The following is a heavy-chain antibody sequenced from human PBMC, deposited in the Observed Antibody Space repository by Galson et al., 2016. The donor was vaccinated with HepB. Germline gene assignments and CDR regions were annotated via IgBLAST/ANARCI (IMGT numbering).Heavy chain of an antibody. V-gene: IGHV4-30-2*01. CDR2: IYYSGST. CDR3: ARVKGSGQDY. CDR1: GGFLRSGGYS. J-gene: IGHJ4*02. Sequence: TLSLTCAVSGGFLRSGGYSWSWIRQPPGKGLEWIGYIYYSGSTFYNPSLKSRVTISVDTSKNHFSLNLTSVTAADTAVYYCARVKGSGQDYWGQGTLVIVSS.